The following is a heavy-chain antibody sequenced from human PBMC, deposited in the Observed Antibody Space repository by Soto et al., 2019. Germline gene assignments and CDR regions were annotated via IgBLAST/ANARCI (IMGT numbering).Heavy chain of an antibody. CDR3: AKDTVVVVAGGIAVAGSIDY. V-gene: IGHV3-23*01. J-gene: IGHJ4*02. CDR1: GFTFSSYA. D-gene: IGHD6-19*01. CDR2: ISGSGGST. Sequence: GGSLRLSCAASGFTFSSYAMSWVRQAPGKGLEWVSAISGSGGSTYYADSVKGRFTISRDNSKNTLYLQMNSLRAEDTAVYYCAKDTVVVVAGGIAVAGSIDYWGQGTLVTVSS.